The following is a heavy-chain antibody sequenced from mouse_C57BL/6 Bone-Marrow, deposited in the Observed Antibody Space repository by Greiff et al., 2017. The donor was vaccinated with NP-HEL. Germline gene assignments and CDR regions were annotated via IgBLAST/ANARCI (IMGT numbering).Heavy chain of an antibody. J-gene: IGHJ4*01. V-gene: IGHV1-50*01. CDR2: IDPSDSYT. D-gene: IGHD3-3*01. CDR1: GYTFTSYW. Sequence: QVQLLQPGAELVKPGASVKLSCKASGYTFTSYWMQWVKQRPGQGLEWIGEIDPSDSYTNYNQKFKGKATLTVDTSSSTAYMQLSSLTSEDSAFYYCAREGPRYAMDYWGQGTSVTVSS. CDR3: AREGPRYAMDY.